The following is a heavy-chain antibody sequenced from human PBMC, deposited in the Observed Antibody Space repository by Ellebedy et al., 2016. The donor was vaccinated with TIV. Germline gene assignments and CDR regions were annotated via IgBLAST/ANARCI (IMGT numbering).Heavy chain of an antibody. Sequence: AASVKVSCKASGYTFIGYYLHWVRHPPGQGLEWLGWINPISGGAFYAQKFQGRVTMTRDTSISTAYMDLWRLTFDDTAVYYCARGMWYDSWGQGTLVTVSS. CDR2: INPISGGA. CDR1: GYTFIGYY. V-gene: IGHV1-2*02. J-gene: IGHJ5*01. CDR3: ARGMWYDS.